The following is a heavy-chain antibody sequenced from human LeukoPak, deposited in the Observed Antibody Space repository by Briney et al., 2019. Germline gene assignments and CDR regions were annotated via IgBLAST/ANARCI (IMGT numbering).Heavy chain of an antibody. CDR1: GGSTNSYY. J-gene: IGHJ4*02. CDR2: IYSSGST. D-gene: IGHD2-2*01. CDR3: ARVKASSTSWTFDQ. Sequence: SETLSVTCSASGGSTNSYYWSWIRQSGGKGLEWIGRIYSSGSTVYNPSLNSRLTMSIDTSKNQFSLTLKSVTATDTAVYYCARVKASSTSWTFDQWGQGALVTVSS. V-gene: IGHV4-4*07.